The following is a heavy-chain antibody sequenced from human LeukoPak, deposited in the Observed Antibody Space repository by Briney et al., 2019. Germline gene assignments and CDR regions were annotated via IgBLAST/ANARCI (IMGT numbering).Heavy chain of an antibody. CDR2: ISAYNGNT. CDR1: GYTFTSYG. V-gene: IGHV1-18*01. Sequence: GASVKVSCKASGYTFTSYGISWVRQAPGQGLEWMGWISAYNGNTNYAQKLQGRVTMTTDTSTSTAYMELRSLRSDDTAVYYCARLGYDYYYYYYMDVWGKGTTVTVSS. J-gene: IGHJ6*03. D-gene: IGHD6-13*01. CDR3: ARLGYDYYYYYYMDV.